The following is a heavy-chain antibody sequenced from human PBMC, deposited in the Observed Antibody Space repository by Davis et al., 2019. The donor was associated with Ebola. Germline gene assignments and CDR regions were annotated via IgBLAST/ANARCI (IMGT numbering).Heavy chain of an antibody. V-gene: IGHV3-7*01. D-gene: IGHD3-16*02. CDR3: ARDLVITFGGVIVPPGY. CDR2: IKQDGSEK. CDR1: GFTFSSYW. J-gene: IGHJ4*02. Sequence: PGGSLRLSCAASGFTFSSYWMSWVRQAPGKGLEWVANIKQDGSEKYYVDSVKGRFTISRDNAKNSLYLQMNSLRAEDTAVYYCARDLVITFGGVIVPPGYWGQGTLVTVSS.